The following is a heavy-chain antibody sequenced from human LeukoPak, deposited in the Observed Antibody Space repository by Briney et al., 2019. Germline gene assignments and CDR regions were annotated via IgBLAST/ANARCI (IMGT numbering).Heavy chain of an antibody. D-gene: IGHD5-12*01. V-gene: IGHV3-48*01. Sequence: GGSLRLSCAASGFTFSSYSMNWVRQAPGKGLEWVSYISSSSSTIYYADSVKGRFTISRDNAKNSLYLQMNSLRAEDTAVYYCARSRMSGYDSDYYYYYMDVWGKGTTVTVSS. CDR2: ISSSSSTI. CDR1: GFTFSSYS. CDR3: ARSRMSGYDSDYYYYYMDV. J-gene: IGHJ6*03.